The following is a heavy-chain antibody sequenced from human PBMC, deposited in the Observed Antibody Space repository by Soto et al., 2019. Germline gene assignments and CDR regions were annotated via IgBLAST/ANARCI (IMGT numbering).Heavy chain of an antibody. V-gene: IGHV1-69*13. D-gene: IGHD6-13*01. J-gene: IGHJ4*02. CDR1: GVTFSSYR. CDR3: VRDSGAKLSRS. CDR2: IVPIYRTA. Sequence: GASVKVSCKASGVTFSSYRINWVRQAPGQGLEWVGGIVPIYRTADYAQKFQGRVTITADESARTSYMELRSLKSQDTAVYYCVRDSGAKLSRSWGQGTLVTVSS.